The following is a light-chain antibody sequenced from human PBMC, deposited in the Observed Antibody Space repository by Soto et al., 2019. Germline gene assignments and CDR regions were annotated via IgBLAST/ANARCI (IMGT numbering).Light chain of an antibody. CDR1: QSISSY. J-gene: IGKJ2*01. V-gene: IGKV1-39*01. Sequence: DIQMTQSPSSLSASVGDRVTITCRASQSISSYLNWYQQKPGKAPKLLIYAASSLQSGVPSRFSGSGSGTHFTLTISSLQPEDFATYSCQQSYSTPYTFGQGTKLAIK. CDR2: AAS. CDR3: QQSYSTPYT.